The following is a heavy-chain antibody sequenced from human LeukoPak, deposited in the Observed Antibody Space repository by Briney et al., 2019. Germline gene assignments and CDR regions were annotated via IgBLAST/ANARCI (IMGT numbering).Heavy chain of an antibody. CDR3: ARDAIVAAYNWFDP. CDR1: GFTFSSYS. Sequence: GGSLRLSCAASGFTFSSYSMNWVRQAPGKGLEWVSSISSSSYIYYADSVKGRFTISRDNAKNSLYLQMNSLRAEDTAVYYCARDAIVAAYNWFDPWGQGTLVTVSS. V-gene: IGHV3-21*01. CDR2: ISSSSYI. D-gene: IGHD5-12*01. J-gene: IGHJ5*02.